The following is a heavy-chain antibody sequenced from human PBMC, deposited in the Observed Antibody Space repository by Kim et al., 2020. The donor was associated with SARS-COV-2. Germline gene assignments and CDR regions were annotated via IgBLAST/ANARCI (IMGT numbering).Heavy chain of an antibody. J-gene: IGHJ3*02. Sequence: SETLSLTCTVSGGSISSNNYYWGWIRQPPGKGLEWIGSIHYSGGTYYNPSLKSRVTISVDTSKNQLSLKLSSVTAADTAVYYCARDRRIVVVIPAAFDIWGQGTLVTVSS. CDR1: GGSISSNNYY. V-gene: IGHV4-39*07. CDR3: ARDRRIVVVIPAAFDI. CDR2: IHYSGGT. D-gene: IGHD3-22*01.